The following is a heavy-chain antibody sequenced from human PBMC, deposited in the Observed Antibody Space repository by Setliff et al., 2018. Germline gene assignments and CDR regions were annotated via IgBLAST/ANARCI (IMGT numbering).Heavy chain of an antibody. CDR3: VRGRIRGICSGPHCTYDPFDI. CDR1: GGSISSSSYY. CDR2: IYDSGTS. Sequence: KASETLSLTCTVSGGSISSSSYYWGWVRQPPGQGLEWIGTIYDSGTSYYNPSLKSRVTISVDTSKNQFSLILSSLTAADTAVYYCVRGRIRGICSGPHCTYDPFDIWGQGTTVTVSS. J-gene: IGHJ3*02. V-gene: IGHV4-39*07. D-gene: IGHD2-15*01.